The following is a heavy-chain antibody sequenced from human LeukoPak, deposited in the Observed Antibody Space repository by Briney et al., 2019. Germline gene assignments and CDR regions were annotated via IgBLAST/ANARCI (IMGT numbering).Heavy chain of an antibody. CDR3: AKDLSLQSFGESYNWFDP. Sequence: PGGSLRLSCAASGFTFSSYAMSWVRQAPGKGLEWVSAISGSGGGTYYADSMKGRFTISRDNSMNTLYLQMNSLRAEDTAVYYCAKDLSLQSFGESYNWFDPWGQGTLVTVSS. V-gene: IGHV3-23*01. CDR1: GFTFSSYA. J-gene: IGHJ5*02. CDR2: ISGSGGGT. D-gene: IGHD3-10*01.